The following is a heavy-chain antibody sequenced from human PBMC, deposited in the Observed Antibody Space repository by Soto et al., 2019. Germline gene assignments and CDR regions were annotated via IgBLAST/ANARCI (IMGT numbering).Heavy chain of an antibody. D-gene: IGHD1-1*01. Sequence: PVGSLRLSCAASGFTFSDAWMSWVSQAPGAGLEWVGLIKGKTEGGTIDYAAPVKARFTISRDASKNTLYLQMNSLKTEDTAVYYCTTDPHSTGTKYWGQGTLVTVSS. CDR3: TTDPHSTGTKY. V-gene: IGHV3-15*01. CDR1: GFTFSDAW. J-gene: IGHJ4*02. CDR2: IKGKTEGGTI.